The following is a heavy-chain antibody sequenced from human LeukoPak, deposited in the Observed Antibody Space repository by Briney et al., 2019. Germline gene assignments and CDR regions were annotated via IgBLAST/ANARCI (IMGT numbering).Heavy chain of an antibody. V-gene: IGHV4-59*01. J-gene: IGHJ4*02. CDR1: GGSISSYY. D-gene: IGHD4-17*01. CDR3: ATYGDYVGYSY. CDR2: IYYSGST. Sequence: SETLSLTCTVSGGSISSYYWSWIRQPPGKGLEWIGYIYYSGSTNYNPSLKSRVTISVDTSKNQFSLKPSSVTAADTAVYYCATYGDYVGYSYWGQGTLVTVSS.